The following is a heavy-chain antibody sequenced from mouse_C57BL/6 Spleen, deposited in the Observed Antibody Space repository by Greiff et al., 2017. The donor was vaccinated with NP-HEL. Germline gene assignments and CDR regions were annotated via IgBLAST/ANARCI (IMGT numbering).Heavy chain of an antibody. Sequence: EVKVEESGGGLVQPGGSLKLSCAASGFTFSDYYMYWVRQTPEKRLEWVAYISNGGGSTYYPDTVKGRFTISRDNAKNTLYLQMSRLKSEDTAMYYCARHAYSNCDDFDYWGQGTTLTVSS. CDR3: ARHAYSNCDDFDY. CDR1: GFTFSDYY. J-gene: IGHJ2*01. CDR2: ISNGGGST. D-gene: IGHD2-5*01. V-gene: IGHV5-12*01.